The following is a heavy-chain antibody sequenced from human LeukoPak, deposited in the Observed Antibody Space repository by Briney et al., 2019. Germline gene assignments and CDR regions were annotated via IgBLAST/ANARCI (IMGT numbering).Heavy chain of an antibody. CDR1: GGSFSGYY. V-gene: IGHV4-34*01. CDR2: INHSGST. Sequence: SETLSLTCAVYGGSFSGYYWSWLRQPPGKGLEWIGEINHSGSTNYNPSLKSRVTISVDTSKNQFSLKLSSVTAADTAVYYCARALGYCSSTSCQGYFDYWGQGTLVTVSS. CDR3: ARALGYCSSTSCQGYFDY. J-gene: IGHJ4*02. D-gene: IGHD2-2*01.